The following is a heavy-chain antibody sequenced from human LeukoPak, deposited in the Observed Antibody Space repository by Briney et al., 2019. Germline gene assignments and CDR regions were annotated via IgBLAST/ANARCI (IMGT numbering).Heavy chain of an antibody. V-gene: IGHV1-24*01. CDR2: FDPEDGET. CDR3: ARSGYCSGGSCHIDY. D-gene: IGHD2-15*01. CDR1: GYTLTELS. Sequence: GASVKVSCKVSGYTLTELSMHWVRQAPGKGLEWMGGFDPEDGETIYAQKFQGRVTMTEDTSTDTAYMELSSLRSEDTAVYYCARSGYCSGGSCHIDYWGQGTLVTVSS. J-gene: IGHJ4*02.